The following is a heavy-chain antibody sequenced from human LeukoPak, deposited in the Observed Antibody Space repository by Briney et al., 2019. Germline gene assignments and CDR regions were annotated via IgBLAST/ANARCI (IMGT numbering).Heavy chain of an antibody. J-gene: IGHJ4*02. D-gene: IGHD2-21*02. V-gene: IGHV3-11*04. CDR2: ISSSGSTI. Sequence: GGSLRLSCAASGFTFSDYYMSWIRQAPGKGLEWVSYISSSGSTIYYADSVKGRFTISRDNAKNSLYLQMNSLRAEHTAVYYCASTIVVVTAIRGFDYWGQGTLVTVSS. CDR1: GFTFSDYY. CDR3: ASTIVVVTAIRGFDY.